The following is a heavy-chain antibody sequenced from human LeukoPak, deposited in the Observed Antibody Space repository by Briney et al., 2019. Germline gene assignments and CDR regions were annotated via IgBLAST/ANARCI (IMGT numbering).Heavy chain of an antibody. V-gene: IGHV1-2*02. CDR2: ITPNGGDT. CDR3: ARNLAGDPADF. J-gene: IGHJ4*02. Sequence: ASVKVSCKASGYTFTSYGISWVRQAPGQGLEWMGWITPNGGDTIYAQKFQGRVTMTRDTSISTAYMELSSLRSDDTAVYYCARNLAGDPADFWGQGTLVTVSS. CDR1: GYTFTSYG. D-gene: IGHD4-17*01.